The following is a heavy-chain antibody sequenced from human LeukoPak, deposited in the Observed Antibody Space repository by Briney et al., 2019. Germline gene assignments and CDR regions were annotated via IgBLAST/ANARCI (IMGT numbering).Heavy chain of an antibody. CDR3: ARVDDYGDEKNDY. Sequence: GASVKVSCKASGGTFSSYAISWVRQAPGQGLEWMGGIIPIFGTANYAQKFQGRVTITADKSTSTAYMELSSLRSEDTAVYYCARVDDYGDEKNDYWGQGTLVTVSS. J-gene: IGHJ4*02. CDR1: GGTFSSYA. D-gene: IGHD4-17*01. V-gene: IGHV1-69*06. CDR2: IIPIFGTA.